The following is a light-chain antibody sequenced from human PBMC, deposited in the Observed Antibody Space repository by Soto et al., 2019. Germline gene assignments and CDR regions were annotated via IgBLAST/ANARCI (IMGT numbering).Light chain of an antibody. Sequence: EIVLTQSPGTLSLSPGERATLSCRASQSVSNNYLAWYQQKPGQAPRLLIYGASNRATGIPDRFSGSGSGTDFNLTISRLEPEDFAVYCCKKSGSSPITFGQGTRLESK. J-gene: IGKJ5*01. CDR3: KKSGSSPIT. CDR1: QSVSNNY. V-gene: IGKV3-20*01. CDR2: GAS.